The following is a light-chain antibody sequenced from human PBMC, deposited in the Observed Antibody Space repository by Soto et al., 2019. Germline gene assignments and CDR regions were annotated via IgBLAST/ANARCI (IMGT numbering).Light chain of an antibody. CDR3: QQYNNWPPIT. CDR2: AAS. CDR1: QCVSGN. Sequence: EIVMTQSPATLSVSPGERATLSCRASQCVSGNLAWYQQKPGQAPRLLIYAASTRATGIPARFSGSGSGTEFTLTISSLQSEDFAVYYCQQYNNWPPITVGPGTKVDIK. J-gene: IGKJ3*01. V-gene: IGKV3-15*01.